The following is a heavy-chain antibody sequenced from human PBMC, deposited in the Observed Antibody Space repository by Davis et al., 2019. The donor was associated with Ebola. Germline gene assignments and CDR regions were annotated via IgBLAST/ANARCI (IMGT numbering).Heavy chain of an antibody. CDR2: IDWDDDK. Sequence: SGPTLVKPTQTLTLTCTFSVFSLSTSGMCVSWIRQPPGKALEWLARIDWDDDKYYSTSLKTRLTISKDTSKNQVVLTMTNMDPVDTATYYCARMRNYYDSSGYYYYYGMDVWGQGTTVTVSS. CDR1: VFSLSTSGMC. V-gene: IGHV2-70*11. CDR3: ARMRNYYDSSGYYYYYGMDV. J-gene: IGHJ6*02. D-gene: IGHD3-22*01.